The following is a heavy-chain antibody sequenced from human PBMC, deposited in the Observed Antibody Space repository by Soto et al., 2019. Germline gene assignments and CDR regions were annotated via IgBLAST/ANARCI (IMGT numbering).Heavy chain of an antibody. CDR1: GFTFDGYG. V-gene: IGHV3-20*04. J-gene: IGHJ4*02. D-gene: IGHD3-10*02. CDR3: ARGVFGELLYDY. CDR2: INWNGGST. Sequence: VQLVESGGGVVRPGGSLRLSCAASGFTFDGYGMSWVRQAPGKGLEWVSGINWNGGSTGYADSVKGRFTIPRDNPKNSLYLQMNSLRAEDTAFYFCARGVFGELLYDYWGQGTLVTVSS.